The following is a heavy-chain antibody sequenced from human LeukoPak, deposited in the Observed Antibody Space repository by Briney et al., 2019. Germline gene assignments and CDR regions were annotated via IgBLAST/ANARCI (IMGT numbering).Heavy chain of an antibody. J-gene: IGHJ5*02. V-gene: IGHV4-34*01. Sequence: SETLSLTCAVYGGSFSGYYWSWIRQPPGKGLEWIGEINHSGSTNYNPSLKSRVTISVDTSKNQFSLKLSSVTAADTAVYYCARDHYGGKDWFDPWGQGTLVTVSS. CDR3: ARDHYGGKDWFDP. CDR2: INHSGST. D-gene: IGHD4-23*01. CDR1: GGSFSGYY.